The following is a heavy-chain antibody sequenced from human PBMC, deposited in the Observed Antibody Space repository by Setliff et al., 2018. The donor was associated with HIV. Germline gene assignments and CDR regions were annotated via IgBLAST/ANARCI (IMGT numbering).Heavy chain of an antibody. CDR2: ISGRSTRI. V-gene: IGHV3-23*01. D-gene: IGHD3-9*01. CDR3: AKAVDYDILTGYYFEAFDV. J-gene: IGHJ3*01. CDR1: GFTFSNYA. Sequence: GGSLRLSCAASGFTFSNYAMSWVRQAPGKGLEWVSGISGRSTRIHYAESVKGRFTISRDNSKNTLYVEMNSLRAEDTAVYYCAKAVDYDILTGYYFEAFDVWGQGTTVTVSS.